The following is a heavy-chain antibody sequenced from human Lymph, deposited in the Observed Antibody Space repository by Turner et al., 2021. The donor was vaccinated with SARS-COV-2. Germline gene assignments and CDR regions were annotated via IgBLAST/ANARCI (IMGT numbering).Heavy chain of an antibody. CDR1: GYTLPELS. J-gene: IGHJ5*02. CDR2: FDPEDGET. Sequence: QVQRVQSGAEVKKPGASVKVSCKVSGYTLPELSRHWVRQTPGKGLEWMGGFDPEDGETSYAQDFQGRVTMTEDTSTDTAYMDLSSLRSEDAAVYDCATAPAAVVTGWFDPWGQGTLVTVSS. V-gene: IGHV1-24*01. D-gene: IGHD2-15*01. CDR3: ATAPAAVVTGWFDP.